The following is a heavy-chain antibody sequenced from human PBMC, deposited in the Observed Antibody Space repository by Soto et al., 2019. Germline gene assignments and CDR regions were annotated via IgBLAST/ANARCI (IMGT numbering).Heavy chain of an antibody. CDR3: AKESRSSAVTATRVYGMDV. V-gene: IGHV3-30*18. J-gene: IGHJ6*02. Sequence: GGSLRLSSTPSGFTFSAYGMHWVRQAPGKGLEWVAAISHDGTNKYYGDSVRGRFTISRDNSKNTLYLQMNTLRNEDTAVYYCAKESRSSAVTATRVYGMDVWGQGTTVTVSS. D-gene: IGHD2-21*02. CDR2: ISHDGTNK. CDR1: GFTFSAYG.